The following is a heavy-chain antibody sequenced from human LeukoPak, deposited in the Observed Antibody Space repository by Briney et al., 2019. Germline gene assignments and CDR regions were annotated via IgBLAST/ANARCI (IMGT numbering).Heavy chain of an antibody. J-gene: IGHJ5*02. Sequence: RSGGSLRLSCAASGFTFSGSAMHWVRQASGKGLEWVGRIRSKANSYATAYAASVKGRFTISRDDSKNTAYLQMNSLKTEDTAVYYCAKGERKFDPWGQGTLVTVSS. CDR3: AKGERKFDP. V-gene: IGHV3-73*01. D-gene: IGHD1-1*01. CDR1: GFTFSGSA. CDR2: IRSKANSYAT.